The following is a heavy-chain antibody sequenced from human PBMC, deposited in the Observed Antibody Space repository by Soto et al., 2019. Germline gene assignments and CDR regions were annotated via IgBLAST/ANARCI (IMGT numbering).Heavy chain of an antibody. D-gene: IGHD5-12*01. V-gene: IGHV4-59*08. J-gene: IGHJ4*02. CDR1: GWSINTYY. CDR3: ARHYGDGYDYVDY. Sequence: QVQLQESGPGLVKPSETLSLTCTVSGWSINTYYWSWIRQPPGKGLEWIGYIYYRANPNYNPSLKGRVTISQDTSKNQFSLKLSSVTAADTAVYYCARHYGDGYDYVDYWGQGTLVTVSS. CDR2: IYYRANP.